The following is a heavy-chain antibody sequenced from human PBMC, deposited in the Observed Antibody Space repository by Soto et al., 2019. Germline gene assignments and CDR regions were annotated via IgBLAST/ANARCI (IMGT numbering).Heavy chain of an antibody. V-gene: IGHV1-3*01. J-gene: IGHJ4*02. Sequence: SVKVSCKASGSTFTSYAMHWVRQAPGQRLEWMGWINAGNGNTKYSQKFQGRVTITRDTSASTAYMELSSLRSEDTAVYYCAREGTAVAADYWGQGTLVTVSS. D-gene: IGHD6-19*01. CDR2: INAGNGNT. CDR3: AREGTAVAADY. CDR1: GSTFTSYA.